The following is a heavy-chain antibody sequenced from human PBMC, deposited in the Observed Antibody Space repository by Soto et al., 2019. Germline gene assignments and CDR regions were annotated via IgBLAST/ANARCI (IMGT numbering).Heavy chain of an antibody. Sequence: GASVKVSCKASGYTFTSYAMHWVRQAPGQRLEWMGWINAGNGNTKYSQKFQGRVTITRDTSASTAYMELSSLRSEDTAVYYCAIDLSTAMVQYYYGMDDWGKVSMVT. CDR3: AIDLSTAMVQYYYGMDD. J-gene: IGHJ6*04. D-gene: IGHD5-18*01. CDR1: GYTFTSYA. V-gene: IGHV1-3*01. CDR2: INAGNGNT.